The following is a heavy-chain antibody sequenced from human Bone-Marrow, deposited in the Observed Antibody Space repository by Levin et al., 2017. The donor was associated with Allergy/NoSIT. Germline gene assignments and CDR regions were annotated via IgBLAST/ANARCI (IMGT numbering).Heavy chain of an antibody. J-gene: IGHJ4*02. V-gene: IGHV1-69*02. Sequence: SVKVSCKTSGDSLNRYTITWVRQAPGQGLEWMGRSNPMLGVPNYAQKFQGRVTFIADKSTSAAYMELSSLRSEDTAVYYCATGYSGYMRLWGQGTLVTVSS. D-gene: IGHD5-12*01. CDR2: SNPMLGVP. CDR1: GDSLNRYT. CDR3: ATGYSGYMRL.